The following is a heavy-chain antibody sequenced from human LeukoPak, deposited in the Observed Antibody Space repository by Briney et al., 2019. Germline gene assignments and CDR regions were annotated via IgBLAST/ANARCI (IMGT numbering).Heavy chain of an antibody. Sequence: ASVKVSCKASGYTFTGYYMHWVRPAPGQGLAWMGWINPNSGGTNYAQKFQGRVTMTRDTSISTADMELSRLRSDDTAVYYCAISNYYDSSGYYSPRFYYFDYWGQGTLVTVSS. CDR2: INPNSGGT. J-gene: IGHJ4*02. CDR3: AISNYYDSSGYYSPRFYYFDY. V-gene: IGHV1-2*02. CDR1: GYTFTGYY. D-gene: IGHD3-22*01.